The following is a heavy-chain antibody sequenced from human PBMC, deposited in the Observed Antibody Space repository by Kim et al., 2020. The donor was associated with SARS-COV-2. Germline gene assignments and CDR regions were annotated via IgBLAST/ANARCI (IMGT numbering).Heavy chain of an antibody. V-gene: IGHV4-39*01. J-gene: IGHJ4*02. D-gene: IGHD3-22*01. Sequence: SETLSLTCTVSGGSISSSTYYWGWIRQPPGKGLEWIGSIYYSGNTYYNPSVKSRVTMSVDTSKNQFSLKLSSVTAADTAVYYCAIRTYDSSGYGFDYWGQGTLVTVSS. CDR3: AIRTYDSSGYGFDY. CDR2: IYYSGNT. CDR1: GGSISSSTYY.